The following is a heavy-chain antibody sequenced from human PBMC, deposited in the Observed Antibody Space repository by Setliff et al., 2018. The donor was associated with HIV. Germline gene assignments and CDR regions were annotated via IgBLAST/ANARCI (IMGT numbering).Heavy chain of an antibody. V-gene: IGHV4-59*01. J-gene: IGHJ6*03. CDR1: GGSISGYY. Sequence: SETLSLTCTVSGGSISGYYWSWVRQPPEKRLELIGFIHYSGSSDYNPSLKSRITISVDMSRNQFSLVLSSVTAADTAVYYWARGVLITKRVTQTGGYYYYTDVWGKGTTVTVSS. CDR3: ARGVLITKRVTQTGGYYYYTDV. CDR2: IHYSGSS. D-gene: IGHD2-21*02.